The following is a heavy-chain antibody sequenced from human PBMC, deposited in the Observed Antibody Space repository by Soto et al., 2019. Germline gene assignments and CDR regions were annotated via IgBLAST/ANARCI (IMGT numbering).Heavy chain of an antibody. CDR3: AREEEYCTNGVCYKGLANL. J-gene: IGHJ2*01. CDR2: ISSSGSTI. D-gene: IGHD2-8*01. Sequence: QVQLVESGGGLVKPGGSLRLSCAASGFTFSDYYMSWIRQAPGKGLEWVSYISSSGSTINYADSVKGRFTISRDNAKNSLYLQMNSLRAEDTAVYYCAREEEYCTNGVCYKGLANLWGRGTLVTVSS. CDR1: GFTFSDYY. V-gene: IGHV3-11*01.